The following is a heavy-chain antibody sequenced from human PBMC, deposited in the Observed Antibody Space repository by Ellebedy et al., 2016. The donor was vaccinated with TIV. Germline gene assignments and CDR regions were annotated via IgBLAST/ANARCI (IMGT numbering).Heavy chain of an antibody. CDR3: ATRRAYSPVSLDY. CDR2: FDPEDSET. V-gene: IGHV1-24*01. CDR1: GYTLTELS. Sequence: AASVKVSCKVSGYTLTELSMYWVRQAPGKGLEWMGSFDPEDSETIYAQKFQGRVTMTEDTSTDTAYMELSSLRSEDTAVYYCATRRAYSPVSLDYWGQGTLVTVSS. J-gene: IGHJ4*02. D-gene: IGHD5-18*01.